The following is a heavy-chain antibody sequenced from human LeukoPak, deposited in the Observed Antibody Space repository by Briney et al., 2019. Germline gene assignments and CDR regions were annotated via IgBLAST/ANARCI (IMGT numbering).Heavy chain of an antibody. Sequence: PGGSLRLSCVASGFTLSSWGMHWVRQAPGKGLEWVAVIWYDGSNKYYADSVKGRFTISRDNSKNTLYLQMNSLRAEETAVYYCAREQKRIAAAGLFDYWGQGTLVTVSS. CDR2: IWYDGSNK. V-gene: IGHV3-33*01. D-gene: IGHD6-13*01. J-gene: IGHJ4*02. CDR1: GFTLSSWG. CDR3: AREQKRIAAAGLFDY.